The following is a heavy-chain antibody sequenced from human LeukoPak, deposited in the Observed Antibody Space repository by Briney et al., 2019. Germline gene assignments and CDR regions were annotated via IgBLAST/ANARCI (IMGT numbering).Heavy chain of an antibody. D-gene: IGHD2-2*01. Sequence: GGSLRLSCAASGFTFTSYGMSWVRQAPGKGLEWVSAISDSGGSTYYADSVKGRFTISRDNSKNTLYLQMNSLRAEDTAVYYCAKDGPYCSSTSCSTPGGFDPWGQGTLVTVSS. V-gene: IGHV3-23*01. CDR1: GFTFTSYG. J-gene: IGHJ5*02. CDR3: AKDGPYCSSTSCSTPGGFDP. CDR2: ISDSGGST.